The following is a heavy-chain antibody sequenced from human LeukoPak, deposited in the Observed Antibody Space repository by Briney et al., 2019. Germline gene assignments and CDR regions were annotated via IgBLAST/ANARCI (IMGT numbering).Heavy chain of an antibody. J-gene: IGHJ6*02. V-gene: IGHV3-53*05. Sequence: GGSLRLSCAASGFTVSSNYMSWVRQAPGKGLEWVSVIYSGGSTYYADSVKGRFTISRDNSKNTLYLQMNSLRAEDTAVYYCAKDGYYDRWSPYYHYGMDVWGQGTTVTVSS. D-gene: IGHD3-22*01. CDR2: IYSGGST. CDR1: GFTVSSNY. CDR3: AKDGYYDRWSPYYHYGMDV.